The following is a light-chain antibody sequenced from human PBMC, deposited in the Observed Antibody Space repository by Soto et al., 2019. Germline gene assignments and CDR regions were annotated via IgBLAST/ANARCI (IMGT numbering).Light chain of an antibody. V-gene: IGKV4-1*01. CDR1: QSVLYSSNNKNY. J-gene: IGKJ5*01. Sequence: DIVMTQSPDSLAVSLGERATINCKSSQSVLYSSNNKNYLAWYQQKPGQSPKMLIYWASTRESGVPDRFSGSGSGTDFTLTISSLQAEDVAVYYCQQYYSGHTFGQGTRLEIK. CDR2: WAS. CDR3: QQYYSGHT.